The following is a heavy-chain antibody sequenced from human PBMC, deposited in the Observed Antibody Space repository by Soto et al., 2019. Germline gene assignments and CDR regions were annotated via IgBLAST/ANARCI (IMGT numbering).Heavy chain of an antibody. J-gene: IGHJ5*02. CDR2: IYPGDSDT. CDR3: PRLLLPVWCSGSYLGWFDP. Sequence: GESLKISCKGSGYSFTSYWIGWVRQMPGKGLEWMGIIYPGDSDTRYSPSFQGQGTITADKSISNAYLQWSSQKAWDSAMNEYPRLLLPVWCSGSYLGWFDPWGQGPXVPGSS. CDR1: GYSFTSYW. D-gene: IGHD3-10*02. V-gene: IGHV5-51*01.